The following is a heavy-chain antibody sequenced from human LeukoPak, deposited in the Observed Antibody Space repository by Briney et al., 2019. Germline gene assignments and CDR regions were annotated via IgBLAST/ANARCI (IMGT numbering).Heavy chain of an antibody. J-gene: IGHJ4*02. CDR2: ISAYNGNT. CDR1: GYTFTSYG. Sequence: ASVKVSCKASGYTFTSYGISWVRQAPGQRLEWMGWISAYNGNTNYAQKLQGRVTMTTDTSTSTAYMVLRSLRSDDTAVYYCARDWSGYSYGHFDYWGQGTLVTVSS. CDR3: ARDWSGYSYGHFDY. D-gene: IGHD5-18*01. V-gene: IGHV1-18*01.